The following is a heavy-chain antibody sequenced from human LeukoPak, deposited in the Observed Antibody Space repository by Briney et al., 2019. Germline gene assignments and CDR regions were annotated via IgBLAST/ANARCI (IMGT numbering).Heavy chain of an antibody. J-gene: IGHJ4*02. CDR2: ISGSGGST. Sequence: GGSLRLSCAASGFTFSSYAMSWVRQAPGKGLEWVSAISGSGGSTYYADSVKGRFTISRDNSKNTLYLQINSLGGEDTAVYYCAKEGPYTAMIPIDYWGQGTLVTVSS. CDR1: GFTFSSYA. V-gene: IGHV3-23*01. CDR3: AKEGPYTAMIPIDY. D-gene: IGHD5-18*01.